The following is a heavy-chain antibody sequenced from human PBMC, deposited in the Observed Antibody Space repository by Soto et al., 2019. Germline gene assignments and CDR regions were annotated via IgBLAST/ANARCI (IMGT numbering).Heavy chain of an antibody. Sequence: SGPTLVNPTQTLTLTCTFSGFSLTTSGVGVGWIRQPPGKALEWLALIFWNDDERYSPSLKSRLTITKDTSKNQVVLTMTNMDPVDTATYYCVNTGYSYDPFGYWGRGTLGTSPQ. CDR1: GFSLTTSGVG. CDR2: IFWNDDE. V-gene: IGHV2-5*01. CDR3: VNTGYSYDPFGY. J-gene: IGHJ4*02. D-gene: IGHD5-18*01.